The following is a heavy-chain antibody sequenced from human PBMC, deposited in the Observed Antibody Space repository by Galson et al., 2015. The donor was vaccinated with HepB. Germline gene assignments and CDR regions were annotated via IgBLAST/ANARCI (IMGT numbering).Heavy chain of an antibody. J-gene: IGHJ3*02. V-gene: IGHV1-69*04. CDR1: GDIFSTHA. Sequence: SVKVSCKASGDIFSTHAISWVRQAPGQGLEWMGRVIPLSGLANYAQKFQGRITITADKSTNTAYMEVTSLRFEDTAVYYCAADWGVDSGGLFPDVFDIWGQGTMVTVSS. CDR2: VIPLSGLA. CDR3: AADWGVDSGGLFPDVFDI. D-gene: IGHD1-26*01.